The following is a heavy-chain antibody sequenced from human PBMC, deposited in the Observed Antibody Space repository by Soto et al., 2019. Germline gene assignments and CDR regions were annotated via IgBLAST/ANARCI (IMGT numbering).Heavy chain of an antibody. CDR3: ARHALLSIAAAEGFDP. Sequence: SETLSLTCTVSGGSISSSSYYWGWIRQPPGKGLEWIGSIYYSGSTYYNPSLKSRVTISVDTSKNQFSLKLSSVTAADTAVYYCARHALLSIAAAEGFDPWGKGTLVPVSS. V-gene: IGHV4-39*01. CDR2: IYYSGST. J-gene: IGHJ5*02. CDR1: GGSISSSSYY. D-gene: IGHD6-13*01.